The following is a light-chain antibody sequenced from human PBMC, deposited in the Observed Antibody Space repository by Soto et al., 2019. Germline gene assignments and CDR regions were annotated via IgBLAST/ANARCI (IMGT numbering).Light chain of an antibody. Sequence: AIRMTQSPSSFSASTGDRVTITCRASQGISSYLAWYQQKPGKAPKLLIYAASTLKNGLPSSFSGSGSGTDFTLTFSCLQSEDLVTDDCEQYYSYPPTFGQGTKLEIK. CDR1: QGISSY. V-gene: IGKV1-8*01. CDR2: AAS. J-gene: IGKJ2*01. CDR3: EQYYSYPPT.